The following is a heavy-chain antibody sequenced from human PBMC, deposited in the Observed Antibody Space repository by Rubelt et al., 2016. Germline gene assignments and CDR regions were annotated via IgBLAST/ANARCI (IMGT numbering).Heavy chain of an antibody. CDR2: IYSGGST. CDR3: AREDYVGYFDY. D-gene: IGHD4-17*01. J-gene: IGHJ4*02. V-gene: IGHV3-66*02. CDR1: TVSSNY. Sequence: TVSSNYMSWVRQAPGKGLEWVSVIYSGGSTYYADSVKGRFTISRDNSKNTLYLQMNSLRAEDTAVYYCAREDYVGYFDYWGQGTLVTVSS.